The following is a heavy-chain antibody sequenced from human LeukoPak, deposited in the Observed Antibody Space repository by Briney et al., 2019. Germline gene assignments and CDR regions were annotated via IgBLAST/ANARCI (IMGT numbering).Heavy chain of an antibody. CDR3: AGASSNYYDSTGYYYDYYYMDI. J-gene: IGHJ6*03. D-gene: IGHD3-22*01. CDR2: INPNSGGT. CDR1: GYTFTSYG. V-gene: IGHV1-2*02. Sequence: ASVKVSCKASGYTFTSYGISWVRQAPGQGLEWMGWINPNSGGTKYAQKFQGRVTMTRDTSISTAYMELSSLRSDDTAVYYCAGASSNYYDSTGYYYDYYYMDIWGKGTTVTVSS.